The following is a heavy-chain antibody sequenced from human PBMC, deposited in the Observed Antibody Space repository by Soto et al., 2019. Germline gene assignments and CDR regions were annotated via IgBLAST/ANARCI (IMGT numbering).Heavy chain of an antibody. D-gene: IGHD3-3*02. J-gene: IGHJ4*02. V-gene: IGHV4-34*01. Sequence: SETLSLTCAVYGGSFSGYYWTWIRQPPGTGLEWIGEINHSGSTNHNPSLKSRVTISVDTSKNQFSLKLTSVTAADTAVYYCARGNIRDLFDYWARRSPVTGSS. CDR3: ARGNIRDLFDY. CDR2: INHSGST. CDR1: GGSFSGYY.